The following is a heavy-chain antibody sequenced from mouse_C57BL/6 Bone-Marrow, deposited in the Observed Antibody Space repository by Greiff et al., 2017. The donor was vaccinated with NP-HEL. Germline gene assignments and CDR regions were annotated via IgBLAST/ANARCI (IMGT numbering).Heavy chain of an antibody. J-gene: IGHJ2*01. CDR3: AREGIGLIYYYGSLDY. V-gene: IGHV1-81*01. D-gene: IGHD1-1*01. CDR1: GYTFTSYG. Sequence: VQLQQSGAELARPGASVKLSCKASGYTFTSYGISWVKQRTGQGLEWIGEIYPRSGNTYYNEKFKGKATLPADKSSSTAYMELRSLTSEDSAVYFCAREGIGLIYYYGSLDYWGQGTTLTVSS. CDR2: IYPRSGNT.